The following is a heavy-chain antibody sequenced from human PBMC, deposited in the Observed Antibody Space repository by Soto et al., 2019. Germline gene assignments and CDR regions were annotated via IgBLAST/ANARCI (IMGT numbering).Heavy chain of an antibody. CDR2: IYYSGST. Sequence: TSETLSLTCTVSGGSISSYYWSWIRQPPEKGLEWIGYIYYSGSTNYNPSLKSRVTISVDTSKNQFSLKLSSVTAADTAVYYCARAPHCSSTSCYPFDYWGQGTLVTVSS. CDR3: ARAPHCSSTSCYPFDY. CDR1: GGSISSYY. V-gene: IGHV4-59*01. J-gene: IGHJ4*02. D-gene: IGHD2-2*01.